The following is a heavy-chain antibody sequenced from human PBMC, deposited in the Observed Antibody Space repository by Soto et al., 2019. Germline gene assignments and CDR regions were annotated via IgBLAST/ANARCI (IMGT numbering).Heavy chain of an antibody. CDR1: GDSISTEGYY. Sequence: SETLSLTCSVSGDSISTEGYYWSWIRQHPGKGLEWIGYIYYSGLTSYNPSLKSRVTMSVDTSKNQFSLKLNLTSVTAADTAVYYCARSPAYGDYANLDTWGQGTLVTVSS. J-gene: IGHJ5*02. CDR3: ARSPAYGDYANLDT. CDR2: IYYSGLT. D-gene: IGHD4-17*01. V-gene: IGHV4-31*03.